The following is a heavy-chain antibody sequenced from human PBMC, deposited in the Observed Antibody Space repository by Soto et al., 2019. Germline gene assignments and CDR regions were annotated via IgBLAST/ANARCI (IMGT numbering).Heavy chain of an antibody. CDR2: IYYTGST. V-gene: IGHV4-31*03. CDR1: GDSISSGGYY. CDR3: AREVPTPYFSDC. Sequence: SETLSLTCTVSGDSISSGGYYWSWIRQHPGKGLEWIGYIYYTGSTYYNPSLTSRVTISVDTSKSQFSLKLTSVTAADTAVYFCAREVPTPYFSDCWGQGTLVTVSS. J-gene: IGHJ4*02.